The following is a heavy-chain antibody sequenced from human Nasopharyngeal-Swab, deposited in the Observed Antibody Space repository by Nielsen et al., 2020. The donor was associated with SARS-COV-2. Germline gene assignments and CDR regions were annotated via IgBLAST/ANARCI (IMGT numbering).Heavy chain of an antibody. CDR2: ISVHNGYT. CDR3: ARDSIAFGGPEGDY. CDR1: GYTFTSYG. J-gene: IGHJ4*02. V-gene: IGHV1-18*01. D-gene: IGHD3-16*01. Sequence: ASMKVSCKTSGYTFTSYGISWVRQAPGQGLEWMGSISVHNGYTNYPQKLQGRVTMTTDTSTTTAYMELRSLRSADTAVYYCARDSIAFGGPEGDYWGQGTLVTVSS.